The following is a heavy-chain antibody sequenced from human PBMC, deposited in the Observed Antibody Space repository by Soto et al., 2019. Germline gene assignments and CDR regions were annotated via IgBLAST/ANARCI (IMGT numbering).Heavy chain of an antibody. CDR3: TRGGVDTRTLDY. Sequence: GESLKISCKASGYSLTSYWIAWLRQMPGKGLEWMGIIYPGDSDSRYSPSFQGQVTISADKSISTAYLQWSGLQASDTAMYYCTRGGVDTRTLDYWGLGTLVTVSS. CDR2: IYPGDSDS. J-gene: IGHJ4*02. V-gene: IGHV5-51*01. CDR1: GYSLTSYW. D-gene: IGHD3-16*01.